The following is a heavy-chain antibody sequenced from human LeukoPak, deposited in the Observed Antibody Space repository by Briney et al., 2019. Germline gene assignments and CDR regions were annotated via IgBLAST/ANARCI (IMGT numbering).Heavy chain of an antibody. CDR1: GFTFSSYE. CDR3: TRDPNSGSYSAEYFQP. CDR2: ISSSGSTI. J-gene: IGHJ1*01. V-gene: IGHV3-48*03. D-gene: IGHD1-26*01. Sequence: GGSLRLSCAASGFTFSSYEMHWVRQAPGKGLEWVSYISSSGSTIYYADSVKGRFTISRDNAKNSLYLQMNSLKTEDTAVYYCTRDPNSGSYSAEYFQPWGQGTLVTVSS.